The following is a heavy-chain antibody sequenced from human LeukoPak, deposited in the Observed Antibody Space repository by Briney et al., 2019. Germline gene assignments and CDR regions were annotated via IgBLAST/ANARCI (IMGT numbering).Heavy chain of an antibody. Sequence: PGGSLRLSSAASGFTFRSYWMSWVRQAPGKGLEWVANIQQDGREKYYVDSVEGRFTISRDNAKNSLYLQMNSLRAEDTAVYYCARDLPPLAAAGPFDYWGQGILVTVSS. CDR3: ARDLPPLAAAGPFDY. CDR1: GFTFRSYW. V-gene: IGHV3-7*01. J-gene: IGHJ4*02. CDR2: IQQDGREK. D-gene: IGHD6-13*01.